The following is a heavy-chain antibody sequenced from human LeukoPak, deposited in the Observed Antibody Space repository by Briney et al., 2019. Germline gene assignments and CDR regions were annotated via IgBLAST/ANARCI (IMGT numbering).Heavy chain of an antibody. CDR2: INQSGST. J-gene: IGHJ4*02. CDR3: ARSLQNFDY. Sequence: SETLSLTCAVYGGSFSGYYWSWIRQPPGKGLEWSGEINQSGSTNYNPSLKSRVTISVDTSKNQFSLKLSSVTAADTAVYYCARSLQNFDYWGQGTLVTVSS. D-gene: IGHD4-11*01. CDR1: GGSFSGYY. V-gene: IGHV4-34*01.